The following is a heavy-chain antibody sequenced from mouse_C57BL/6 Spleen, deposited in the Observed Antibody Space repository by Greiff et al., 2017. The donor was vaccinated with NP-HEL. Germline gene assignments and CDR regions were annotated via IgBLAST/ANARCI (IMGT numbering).Heavy chain of an antibody. CDR2: INPSSGYT. V-gene: IGHV1-7*01. D-gene: IGHD1-3*01. Sequence: QVQLQQSGAELAKPGASVKLSCKASGYTFTSYWMHWVKQRPGQGLEWIGYINPSSGYTKYNQKFKDKATLTADKSSSTAYMHLSSLTYEDSAVYSCASQTRTYAMDYWGQGTSVTVSS. CDR1: GYTFTSYW. J-gene: IGHJ4*01. CDR3: ASQTRTYAMDY.